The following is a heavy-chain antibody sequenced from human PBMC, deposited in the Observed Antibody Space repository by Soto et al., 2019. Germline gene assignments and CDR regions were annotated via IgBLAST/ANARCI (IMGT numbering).Heavy chain of an antibody. Sequence: SETLSLTCTVSGASISSRSYYWGWVRQPPGKRLEWIGSIYYSEGASYNPSLKSRVTISVDTSKKQFSLKLNSVTAADTAVYYCGRHTRSDPYCSGDCDYDYWGQGALVTVSS. J-gene: IGHJ4*02. V-gene: IGHV4-39*01. CDR3: GRHTRSDPYCSGDCDYDY. CDR2: IYYSEGA. D-gene: IGHD2-21*02. CDR1: GASISSRSYY.